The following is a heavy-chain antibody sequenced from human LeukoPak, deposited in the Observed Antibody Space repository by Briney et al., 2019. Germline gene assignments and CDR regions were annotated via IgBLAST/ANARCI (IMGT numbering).Heavy chain of an antibody. J-gene: IGHJ3*02. Sequence: GGSLRLSCAASGFTFDDYAMHWVRQDPGKGLEWVSGISWNSGSIGYADSVKGRFTISRDNAKNSLYLQMNSLRAEDTALYYCAKDEQQLALQAFDIWGQGTMVTVSS. CDR1: GFTFDDYA. CDR2: ISWNSGSI. V-gene: IGHV3-9*01. CDR3: AKDEQQLALQAFDI. D-gene: IGHD6-13*01.